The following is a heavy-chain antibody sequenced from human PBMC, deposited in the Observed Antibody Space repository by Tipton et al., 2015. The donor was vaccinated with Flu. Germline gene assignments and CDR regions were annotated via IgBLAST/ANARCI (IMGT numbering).Heavy chain of an antibody. CDR3: ARRDFSNYVSDPKNWFDR. J-gene: IGHJ5*02. D-gene: IGHD4-11*01. CDR2: IYNSEYT. Sequence: LRLSCTVSGGSIGSYYWNWIRQPPGEGLEWIGYIYNSEYTKYNPSLKSRVTISVDTSKKQFSLQLRSVTAADMAVYYCARRDFSNYVSDPKNWFDRWGQGTLVTVSS. CDR1: GGSIGSYY. V-gene: IGHV4-4*09.